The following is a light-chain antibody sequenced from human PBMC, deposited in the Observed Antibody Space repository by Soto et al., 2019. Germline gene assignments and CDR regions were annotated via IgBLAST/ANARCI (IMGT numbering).Light chain of an antibody. V-gene: IGKV3-20*01. J-gene: IGKJ1*01. CDR1: QTVNNNY. CDR3: QQYGSSRT. Sequence: DIVLTQSPGTLSLSPGERATLSCRASQTVNNNYLAWYQQKPGQAPRLFIYGASTRATGIPDRFSGSGSGTDFTLTISRLELEDFAVYSCQQYGSSRTFGPGTKVDIK. CDR2: GAS.